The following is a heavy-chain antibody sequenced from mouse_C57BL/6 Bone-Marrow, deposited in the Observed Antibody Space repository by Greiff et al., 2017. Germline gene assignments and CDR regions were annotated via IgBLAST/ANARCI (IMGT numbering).Heavy chain of an antibody. D-gene: IGHD2-3*01. Sequence: DVMLVESGGGLVQPGGSMKLSCVASGFTFSNYWMNWVRQSPEKGLEWVAQIRLQYDNNATHYTEYVKGRFTISREDSIKSVYLQMNDLSAYDTVIYYCTDDCYYVWGQGTTLTVSS. V-gene: IGHV6-3*01. CDR2: IRLQYDNNAT. CDR3: TDDCYYV. CDR1: GFTFSNYW. J-gene: IGHJ2*01.